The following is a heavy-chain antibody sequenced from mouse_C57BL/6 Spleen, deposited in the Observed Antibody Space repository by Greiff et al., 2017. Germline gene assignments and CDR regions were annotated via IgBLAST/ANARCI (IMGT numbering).Heavy chain of an antibody. Sequence: EVMLVESGAELVRPGASVMLSCTASGFTIKDDYLHWVKQRPDQGLAWIGWIDPANGDTEYASKFQGKATITADTSSNTADLQLSSLTSEDTAVYYCTKLGSNYDAMDYRGQGSSVTV. CDR2: IDPANGDT. V-gene: IGHV14-4*01. CDR1: GFTIKDDY. J-gene: IGHJ4*01. D-gene: IGHD2-5*01. CDR3: TKLGSNYDAMDY.